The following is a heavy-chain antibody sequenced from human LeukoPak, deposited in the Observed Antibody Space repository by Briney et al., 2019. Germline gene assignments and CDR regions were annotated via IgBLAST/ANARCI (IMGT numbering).Heavy chain of an antibody. D-gene: IGHD5-18*01. CDR1: GYTFTGYY. V-gene: IGHV1-2*06. Sequence: ASVKVSCKASGYTFTGYYMHWVRQAPGQGLEWMGRINPNSGGTNYAQKFQGRVTMTRDTSISTAYMELSSLRSEDTAVCYCATDLGEDREQLWLGSDYWGQGTLVTVSS. CDR3: ATDLGEDREQLWLGSDY. CDR2: INPNSGGT. J-gene: IGHJ4*02.